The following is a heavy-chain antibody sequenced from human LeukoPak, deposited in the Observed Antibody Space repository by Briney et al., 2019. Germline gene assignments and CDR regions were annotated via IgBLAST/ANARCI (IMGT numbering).Heavy chain of an antibody. Sequence: GGSPRLSCAASGFTFSDYYMSWIRQAPGKGLEWVSYISSSGSTIYYADSVKGRFTISRDNAKNSLYLQMNSLRAEDTAVYYCAKARSGGYSLFDYWGQGTLVTVSS. D-gene: IGHD3-22*01. J-gene: IGHJ4*02. V-gene: IGHV3-11*04. CDR1: GFTFSDYY. CDR2: ISSSGSTI. CDR3: AKARSGGYSLFDY.